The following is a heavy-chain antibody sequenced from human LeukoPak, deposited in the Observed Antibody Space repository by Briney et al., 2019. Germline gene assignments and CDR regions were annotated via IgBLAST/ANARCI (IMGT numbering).Heavy chain of an antibody. V-gene: IGHV3-30*03. D-gene: IGHD3-16*01. CDR3: VRGDSPRGGYFEY. Sequence: GGSLRLSCAASGFNFRGFGMHWVRQAPGKGPEWVAVIYNGGNTKYYGDSVKGRLTISRDNSKNTLYLQMDGLRPDDTAVYYCVRGDSPRGGYFEYWGQGILVTVSS. J-gene: IGHJ4*02. CDR1: GFNFRGFG. CDR2: IYNGGNTK.